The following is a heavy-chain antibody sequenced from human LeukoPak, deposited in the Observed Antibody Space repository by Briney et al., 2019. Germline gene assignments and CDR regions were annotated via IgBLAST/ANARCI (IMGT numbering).Heavy chain of an antibody. J-gene: IGHJ4*02. CDR3: ARGLRGHDY. V-gene: IGHV4-59*01. CDR1: GGSISSYY. Sequence: SETLSLTCTVSGGSISSYYCSWIRQPPGKGLEWIGYIYYSGSTNYNPSLKSRVTISVDTSKNQFSLRLSSVTAADTAVYYCARGLRGHDYWGQGTLVTVSS. D-gene: IGHD5-18*01. CDR2: IYYSGST.